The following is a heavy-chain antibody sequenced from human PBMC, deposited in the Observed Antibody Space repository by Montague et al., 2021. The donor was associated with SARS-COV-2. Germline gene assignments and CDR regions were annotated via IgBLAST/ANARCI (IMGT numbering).Heavy chain of an antibody. CDR1: GYTFTSYG. CDR2: ISAYNGNT. Sequence: SLKVSCKASGYTFTSYGISWVRQAPGQGLEWMGWISAYNGNTNYAQKLQGRATMTTDTSTSTAYMELRSLRSDDTAVYYCARVGAFSSSWYVLYWGQGTLVTVSS. D-gene: IGHD6-13*01. J-gene: IGHJ4*02. V-gene: IGHV1-18*04. CDR3: ARVGAFSSSWYVLY.